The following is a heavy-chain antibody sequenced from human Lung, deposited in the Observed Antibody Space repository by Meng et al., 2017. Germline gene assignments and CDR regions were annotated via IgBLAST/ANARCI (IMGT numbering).Heavy chain of an antibody. Sequence: QVQLQQWGAERLTPSETLTLTCVGSGGSFSDYYWSWIRQPPGKGLEWIGEINHSGSTNYNPSLESRATISVDTSQNNLSLKLSSVTAADSAVYYCARGPTTMAHDFDYWGQGTLVTVSS. CDR2: INHSGST. CDR1: GGSFSDYY. CDR3: ARGPTTMAHDFDY. J-gene: IGHJ4*02. V-gene: IGHV4-34*01. D-gene: IGHD4-11*01.